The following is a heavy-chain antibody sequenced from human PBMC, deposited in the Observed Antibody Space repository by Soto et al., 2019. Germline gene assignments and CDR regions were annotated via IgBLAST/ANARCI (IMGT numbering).Heavy chain of an antibody. J-gene: IGHJ4*02. D-gene: IGHD6-13*01. V-gene: IGHV3-33*01. CDR3: ARVIAAADSYYFDY. Sequence: QVQLVESGGGVVQPGGSLRLSCAASGFTLSHHDMTWVRQAPGKGLEWVATVWYDGRNVYYRDSVKGRFTISRDNSGNTVYLQMNSLRAEDTAVYYCARVIAAADSYYFDYWGQGTLVTVSS. CDR2: VWYDGRNV. CDR1: GFTLSHHD.